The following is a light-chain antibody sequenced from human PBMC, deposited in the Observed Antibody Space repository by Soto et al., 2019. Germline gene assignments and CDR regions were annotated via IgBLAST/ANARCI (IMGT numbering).Light chain of an antibody. CDR2: GNS. CDR1: SSNIGAGYD. V-gene: IGLV1-40*01. J-gene: IGLJ7*01. CDR3: QSYDTGLRTV. Sequence: QSVLTQPPSVSGAPGQRVTISCTGSSSNIGAGYDVHWYQQLPGTAPKLLIYGNSNRPSGVPDRFSGSNSGTSASLAITGLQAEDEADYYCQSYDTGLRTVFGGGTQLTVL.